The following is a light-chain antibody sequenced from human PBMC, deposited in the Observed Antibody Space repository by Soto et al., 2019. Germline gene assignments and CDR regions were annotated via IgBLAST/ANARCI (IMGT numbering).Light chain of an antibody. J-gene: IGLJ3*02. V-gene: IGLV1-44*01. CDR2: SNN. Sequence: QPVLTQPPSASGTPGQRVTISCSGSSSNIGSNTVNWYQQLPGTAPKLLIYSNNQRPSGVPDRFSGSKSGTSASLAISGLQSEDEADYYCAAWDDSLHGVFGGGTKVTVL. CDR1: SSNIGSNT. CDR3: AAWDDSLHGV.